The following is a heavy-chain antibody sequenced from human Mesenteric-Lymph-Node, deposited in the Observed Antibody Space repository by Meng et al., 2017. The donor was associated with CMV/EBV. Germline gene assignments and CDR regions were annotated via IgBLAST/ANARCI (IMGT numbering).Heavy chain of an antibody. D-gene: IGHD4-23*01. CDR2: INHSGST. J-gene: IGHJ4*02. V-gene: IGHV4-34*01. CDR1: GGSFSGYY. CDR3: ARHQRWLKSEGGFNY. Sequence: QGQLQQWGAGLLQPSETLSLTCAVYGGSFSGYYWSWIRQPPGKGLEWIGEINHSGSTNYNPSLKSRVTISVDTSKNQFSLKLSSVTAADTAVYYCARHQRWLKSEGGFNYWGQGTLVTVSS.